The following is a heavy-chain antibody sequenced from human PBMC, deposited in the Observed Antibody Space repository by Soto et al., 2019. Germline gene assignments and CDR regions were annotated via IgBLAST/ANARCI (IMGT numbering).Heavy chain of an antibody. CDR1: GGSFGTNY. CDR2: TYYTGST. J-gene: IGHJ4*02. Sequence: PSETLSLTCTISGGSFGTNYWSWIRQAPGKGLEWIGYTYYTGSTKYNPSLKSRATISVDTSKNQFSLKLSSAAAADTAVYYCARAGSSGSAPDYWGQGTLVTVSS. CDR3: ARAGSSGSAPDY. D-gene: IGHD6-19*01. V-gene: IGHV4-59*13.